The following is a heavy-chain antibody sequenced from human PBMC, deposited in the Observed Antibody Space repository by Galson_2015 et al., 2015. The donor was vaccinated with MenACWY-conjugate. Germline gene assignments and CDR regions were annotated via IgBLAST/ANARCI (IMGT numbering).Heavy chain of an antibody. CDR1: GFIFSSYA. CDR2: MSYDGSNK. Sequence: SLRLSCAASGFIFSSYAMHWVRQAPGKGLEWVAVMSYDGSNKYYADSVKGRSTISRDNSKNTLYLQMNSLRAEDTAVYYCARDRRIAAAGTCFDYWGQGTPVTVSS. D-gene: IGHD6-13*01. V-gene: IGHV3-30*04. J-gene: IGHJ4*02. CDR3: ARDRRIAAAGTCFDY.